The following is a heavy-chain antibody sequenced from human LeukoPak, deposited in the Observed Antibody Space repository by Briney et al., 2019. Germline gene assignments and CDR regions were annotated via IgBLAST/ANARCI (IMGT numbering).Heavy chain of an antibody. CDR2: IHYSGST. CDR1: GFSISHGYY. V-gene: IGHV4-38-2*02. D-gene: IGHD7-27*01. Sequence: SETLSLTCTVSGFSISHGYYWGWVRQSPGKGLEWIGSIHYSGSTYYNPSLKSRVTISVDTSKNQFSLKLSSVTAADTAVYYCATNTGTVFDYWGQGALVTVSS. CDR3: ATNTGTVFDY. J-gene: IGHJ4*02.